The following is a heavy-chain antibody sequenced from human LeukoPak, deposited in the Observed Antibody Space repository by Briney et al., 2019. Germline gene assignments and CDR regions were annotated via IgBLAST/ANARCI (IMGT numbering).Heavy chain of an antibody. V-gene: IGHV4-59*01. J-gene: IGHJ3*01. CDR3: ARFHPGAVTSIDAFDL. CDR1: GGSISNYY. Sequence: SETLSLTCTVSGGSISNYYWSWLRQPPGKDLEWVGFINYTGSTNYNPSLKSRVTISVDTSNNQFSLKLNSVTAAHTAVYYCARFHPGAVTSIDAFDLWGQGTLVTVSS. D-gene: IGHD6-19*01. CDR2: INYTGST.